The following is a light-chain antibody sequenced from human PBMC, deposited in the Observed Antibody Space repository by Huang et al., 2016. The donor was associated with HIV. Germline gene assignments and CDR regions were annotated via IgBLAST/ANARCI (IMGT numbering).Light chain of an antibody. V-gene: IGKV1-NL1*01. CDR3: QQYYSTRFT. CDR2: AAS. CDR1: EGISNS. Sequence: DIQMTQSPSSLFASVGDIVTITCRGVEGISNSLAWYQQKPGRAPKILLYAASSLETGVPAMFSVSGSGADYSLTISSLQPEDSATYYCQQYYSTRFTFGPGTKVDIK. J-gene: IGKJ3*01.